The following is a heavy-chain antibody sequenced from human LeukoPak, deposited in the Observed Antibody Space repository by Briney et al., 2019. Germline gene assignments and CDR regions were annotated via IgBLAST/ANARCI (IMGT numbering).Heavy chain of an antibody. CDR1: GGSISSYY. CDR2: IYYSGST. D-gene: IGHD6-13*01. V-gene: IGHV4-59*08. J-gene: IGHJ4*02. CDR3: ARQRGIAAANAFDY. Sequence: SETLSLTCTVSGGSISSYYWSWIRQPPGKGLEWLGYIYYSGSTNYNPSLKSRVTISVDTSKNQFSLKLSSVTAADTAVYYCARQRGIAAANAFDYWGQGTLVTVSS.